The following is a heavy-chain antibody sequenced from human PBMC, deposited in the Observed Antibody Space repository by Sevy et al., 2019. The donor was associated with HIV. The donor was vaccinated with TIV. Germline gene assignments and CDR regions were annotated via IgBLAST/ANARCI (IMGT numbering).Heavy chain of an antibody. CDR1: GFTVSSNY. CDR2: INPDGSIT. Sequence: GGSLRLSCAASGFTVSSNYMSWVRQAPGKGLVWVSRINPDGSITSYADAVKGRFTISRDNAKNTLYLQMNSLRAEDTAVYYCAKAGYYYDSSGYNWFDPWGQGTLVTVSS. J-gene: IGHJ5*02. D-gene: IGHD3-22*01. CDR3: AKAGYYYDSSGYNWFDP. V-gene: IGHV3-74*01.